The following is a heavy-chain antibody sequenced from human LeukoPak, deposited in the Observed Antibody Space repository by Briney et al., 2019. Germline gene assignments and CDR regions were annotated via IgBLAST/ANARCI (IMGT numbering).Heavy chain of an antibody. CDR2: IKPDGSEK. V-gene: IGHV3-7*03. CDR3: AKRTYYYGSGSYYFDY. D-gene: IGHD3-10*01. J-gene: IGHJ4*02. Sequence: GGSLRLSCVVSGLMFRDYWMTWVRQTPGKGPEWVATIKPDGSEKFYMDSVEGRLTVSRDNAKNSLYLQMNSLRAEDTAVYYCAKRTYYYGSGSYYFDYWGQGTLVTVSS. CDR1: GLMFRDYW.